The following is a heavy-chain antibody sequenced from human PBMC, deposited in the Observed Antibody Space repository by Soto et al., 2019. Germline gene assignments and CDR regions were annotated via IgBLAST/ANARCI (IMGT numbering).Heavy chain of an antibody. Sequence: SVKVSCKASGGTFSSYAISWVRQAPGQGLEWMGGIIPIFGTANYAQKFQGRVTITADKSTSTAYMELSSLRSEDTAVYYCARGSRDSYRIYGMDVWGQGTTVTVSS. CDR1: GGTFSSYA. CDR3: ARGSRDSYRIYGMDV. D-gene: IGHD1-26*01. V-gene: IGHV1-69*06. J-gene: IGHJ6*02. CDR2: IIPIFGTA.